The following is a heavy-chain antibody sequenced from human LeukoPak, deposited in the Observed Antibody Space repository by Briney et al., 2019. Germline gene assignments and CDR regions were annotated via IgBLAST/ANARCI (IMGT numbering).Heavy chain of an antibody. CDR3: ATIYGSGSYSPLDY. V-gene: IGHV1-24*01. J-gene: IGHJ4*02. Sequence: ASVKVSCKVSGYTLTELSMHWVRQAPGKGLEWMGGFDPEDGETIYAQKFQGRVTMTEDTSTDTAYMELSSLRSEDTAVYYCATIYGSGSYSPLDYWGQGTLVTVSS. D-gene: IGHD3-10*01. CDR1: GYTLTELS. CDR2: FDPEDGET.